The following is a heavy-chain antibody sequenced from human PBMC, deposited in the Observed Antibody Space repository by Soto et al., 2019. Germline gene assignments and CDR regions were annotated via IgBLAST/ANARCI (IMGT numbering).Heavy chain of an antibody. J-gene: IGHJ6*02. D-gene: IGHD4-4*01. V-gene: IGHV4-59*01. CDR3: ASGSPVPTFRWMDV. CDR2: IYYSGST. CDR1: GGTISTYY. Sequence: QVRLQESGPGLVKPSETRSLTCTVSGGTISTYYWNWIRQPPGKGLEWIGYIYYSGSTNYNPSLRGRAILSVDTSKSWFSLRLDSLTAADTAVYYCASGSPVPTFRWMDVWGQGTTVTVSS.